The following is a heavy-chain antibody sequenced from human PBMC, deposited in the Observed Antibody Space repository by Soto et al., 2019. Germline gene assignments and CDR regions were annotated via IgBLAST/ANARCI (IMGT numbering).Heavy chain of an antibody. CDR3: ATWAKGVANPRYYYYGMDV. Sequence: ASVKVSCKASGGTFSSYAISWVRQAPGQGLEWMGGIIPIFGTANYAQKFQGRVTITADESTSTAYMELSSLRSEDTAVYYCATWAKGVANPRYYYYGMDVWGQGTTVTVYS. V-gene: IGHV1-69*13. J-gene: IGHJ6*02. CDR2: IIPIFGTA. D-gene: IGHD5-12*01. CDR1: GGTFSSYA.